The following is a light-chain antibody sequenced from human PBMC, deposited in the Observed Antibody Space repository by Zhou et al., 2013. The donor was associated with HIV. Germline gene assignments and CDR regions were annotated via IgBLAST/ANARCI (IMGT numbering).Light chain of an antibody. CDR2: GAS. Sequence: EIVLTQSPGTLSLSPGERATLSCRASQSVSNNYLAWYQQKPGQAPRLVIYGASLRATGIPDRFSGSGSGTDFTLTISRLEPEDLAVYHCQQYASWYTFGQGTKLEIK. CDR3: QQYASWYT. V-gene: IGKV3-20*01. J-gene: IGKJ2*01. CDR1: QSVSNNY.